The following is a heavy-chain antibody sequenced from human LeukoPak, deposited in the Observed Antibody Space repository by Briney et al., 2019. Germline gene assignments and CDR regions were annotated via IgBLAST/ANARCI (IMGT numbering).Heavy chain of an antibody. J-gene: IGHJ4*02. CDR2: INHSGST. Sequence: SETLSLTCAVYGVSFSGYYWSWIRQPPGKGLEWIGEINHSGSTNYNPSLKSRVTISVDTSKNQFSLKLSSVTAADTAVYYCARRRGYSSGWSDYWGQGTLVTVSS. CDR1: GVSFSGYY. V-gene: IGHV4-34*01. CDR3: ARRRGYSSGWSDY. D-gene: IGHD6-19*01.